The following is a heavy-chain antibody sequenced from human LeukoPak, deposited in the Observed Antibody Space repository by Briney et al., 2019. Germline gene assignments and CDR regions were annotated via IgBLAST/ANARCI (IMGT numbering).Heavy chain of an antibody. CDR3: AREVNSGYDFCFDY. CDR1: GYTFTSYA. J-gene: IGHJ4*02. D-gene: IGHD5-12*01. V-gene: IGHV7-4-1*02. CDR2: INTNTGNP. Sequence: GASVKVSCKASGYTFTSYAMNWVRQAPGQGLEWMGWINTNTGNPTYAQGFTGRFVFSLDTSVSTAYLQISSLKAEDTAVYYCAREVNSGYDFCFDYWGQGTLVTVSS.